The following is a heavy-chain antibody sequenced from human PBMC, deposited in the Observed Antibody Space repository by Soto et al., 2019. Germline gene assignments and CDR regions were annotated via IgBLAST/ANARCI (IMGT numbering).Heavy chain of an antibody. J-gene: IGHJ6*02. CDR3: ASSTNYYYYYGMDV. V-gene: IGHV1-18*01. CDR2: ISAYNGNT. Sequence: AASVKVSCKASGYTFTSYGISWVRQAPGQGLEWMGWISAYNGNTNYAQKLQGRVTMTTDTSTSTAYMELRSLRSDDTAVYYCASSTNYYYYYGMDVWGQGTTVTVSS. CDR1: GYTFTSYG.